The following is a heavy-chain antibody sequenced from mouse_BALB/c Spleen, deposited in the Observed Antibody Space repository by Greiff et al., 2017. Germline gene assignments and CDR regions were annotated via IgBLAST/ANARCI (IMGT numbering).Heavy chain of an antibody. CDR2: ISSGSSTI. V-gene: IGHV5-17*02. CDR1: GFTFSSFG. D-gene: IGHD2-1*01. Sequence: DVMLVESGGGLVQPGGSRKLSCAASGFTFSSFGMHWVRQAPEKGLEWVAYISSGSSTIYYADTVKGRFTISRDNPKNTLFLQMTSLRSEDTAMYYCARIYYGNYRYAMDYWGQGTSVTVSS. J-gene: IGHJ4*01. CDR3: ARIYYGNYRYAMDY.